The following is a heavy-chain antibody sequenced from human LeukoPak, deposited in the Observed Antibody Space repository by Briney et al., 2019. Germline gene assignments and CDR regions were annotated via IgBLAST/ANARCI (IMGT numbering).Heavy chain of an antibody. CDR1: GYSISSGYY. V-gene: IGHV4-38-2*02. D-gene: IGHD2-2*01. CDR3: ARDRIVTPAAMRYDYYYYMDV. J-gene: IGHJ6*03. Sequence: PSETLSLTCTVSGYSISSGYYWGWIRQPPGKGLEWIGSIYHSGSTYYNPSLKSRVTISVDTSKSQFSLKLSSVTAADTAVYYCARDRIVTPAAMRYDYYYYMDVWGKGTTVTVSS. CDR2: IYHSGST.